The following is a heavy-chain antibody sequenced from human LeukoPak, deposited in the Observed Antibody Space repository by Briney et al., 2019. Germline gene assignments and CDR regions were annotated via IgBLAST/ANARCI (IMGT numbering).Heavy chain of an antibody. V-gene: IGHV3-30*04. D-gene: IGHD6-13*01. CDR1: GFTFSSYA. J-gene: IGHJ4*02. Sequence: PGGSLRLSCAASGFTFSSYAMHWVRQAPGKGLEWVAVISYDGSNKYYADSVKGRFTISRDNSKNTLYLQMNSLRAEDTAVYYCARDSSSRIAAAAPSDYWGQGTLVTVSS. CDR2: ISYDGSNK. CDR3: ARDSSSRIAAAAPSDY.